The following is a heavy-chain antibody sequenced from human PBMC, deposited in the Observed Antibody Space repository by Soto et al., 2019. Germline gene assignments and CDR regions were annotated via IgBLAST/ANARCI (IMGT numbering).Heavy chain of an antibody. V-gene: IGHV4-39*01. CDR3: ARTHGSGWSTLDD. D-gene: IGHD6-19*01. J-gene: IGHJ4*02. CDR2: IYYSGST. CDR1: GGSISSSSYY. Sequence: LSLTCSVSGGSISSSSYYWGWIRHPPGKGLEWIGSIYYSGSTYYNPSLKSRVAISVDTSKNQFSLKLSSVTAADTAVYYCARTHGSGWSTLDDWGQGTLVTVSS.